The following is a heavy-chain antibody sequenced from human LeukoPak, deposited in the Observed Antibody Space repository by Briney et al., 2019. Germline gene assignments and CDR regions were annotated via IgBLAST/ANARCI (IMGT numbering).Heavy chain of an antibody. V-gene: IGHV4-39*07. J-gene: IGHJ4*02. CDR3: ARGAYRREERAFDY. Sequence: SETLSLTCTVSGGSISSSIYYWGWIRQPPGKGLEWIGSIYYSGSTYYNPSLKSRVTISVDTSKNQFSLKLSSVTAADTAVYYCARGAYRREERAFDYWGQGTLVTVSS. D-gene: IGHD2-21*01. CDR2: IYYSGST. CDR1: GGSISSSIYY.